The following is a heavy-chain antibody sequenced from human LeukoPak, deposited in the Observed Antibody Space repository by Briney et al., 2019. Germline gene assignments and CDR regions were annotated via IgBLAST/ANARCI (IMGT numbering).Heavy chain of an antibody. V-gene: IGHV1-69*06. CDR3: ASGPIFGVVIMGYYYYYYMDV. CDR1: GGTFSSYA. Sequence: ASVKVSCKASGGTFSSYAISWVRQAPGQGLEWMGGIIPIFGTANYAQKFQGRVTITADKSTSTAYMELSSLRSEDTAVYYCASGPIFGVVIMGYYYYYYMDVWGKGTTVTVSS. CDR2: IIPIFGTA. D-gene: IGHD3-3*01. J-gene: IGHJ6*03.